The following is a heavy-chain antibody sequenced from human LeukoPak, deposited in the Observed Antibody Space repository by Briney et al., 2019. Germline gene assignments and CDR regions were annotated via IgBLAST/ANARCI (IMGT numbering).Heavy chain of an antibody. V-gene: IGHV3-23*01. Sequence: GGSLRLSCAASGFTFSTYAMSWVRQAPGKGLEWVSHISGGGGSTYYADSVKGRFTISRDNSKSTLYLQINSLRAEDTAVYYCAKLGSGWRYFDYWGQGTLVTVSS. J-gene: IGHJ4*02. CDR1: GFTFSTYA. CDR3: AKLGSGWRYFDY. CDR2: ISGGGGST. D-gene: IGHD6-19*01.